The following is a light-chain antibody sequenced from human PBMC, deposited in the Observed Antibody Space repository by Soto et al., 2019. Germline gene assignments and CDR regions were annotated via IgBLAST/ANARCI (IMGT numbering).Light chain of an antibody. CDR1: ISDVGAYNY. CDR3: SSYTSSSKV. CDR2: DVS. V-gene: IGLV2-14*01. Sequence: QSVLTQPPSASGSPGQSVTISCSGTISDVGAYNYVSWYQQLPGKAPKLMIYDVSNRPSGVSNRFSGSKSGNTASLTISGLQAEDEADYYCSSYTSSSKVFGTGTKVTVL. J-gene: IGLJ1*01.